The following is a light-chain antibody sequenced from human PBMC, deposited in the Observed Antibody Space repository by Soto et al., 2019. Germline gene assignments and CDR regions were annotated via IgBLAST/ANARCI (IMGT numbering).Light chain of an antibody. CDR3: QQFNSYPLT. J-gene: IGKJ5*01. CDR2: DAS. Sequence: AIQLTQSPSSLSASVGDRVTITCRASQGISSALAWYQQKPGKTPKLLIYDASSLESGVPSRFSGSGSGTDFTLTISSLQPEDFASYYCQQFNSYPLTFGQGTRLEIK. CDR1: QGISSA. V-gene: IGKV1-13*02.